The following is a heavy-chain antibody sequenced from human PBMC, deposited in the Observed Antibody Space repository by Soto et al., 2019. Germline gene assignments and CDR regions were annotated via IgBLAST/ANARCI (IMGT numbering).Heavy chain of an antibody. CDR2: ITPYNGNV. CDR3: ARSATSGDQHFIDS. J-gene: IGHJ4*02. D-gene: IGHD7-27*01. V-gene: IGHV1-45*02. Sequence: QMQLLQSGAEVKKTGSSVKISCKTSGWIFTFQYLHWVRQAPGQGLEWLGWITPYNGNVKYAQHFQGRISLTRDNSLTPLFLELRDLRPEDTGLYNCARSATSGDQHFIDSWGQGTLVTVSS. CDR1: GWIFTFQY.